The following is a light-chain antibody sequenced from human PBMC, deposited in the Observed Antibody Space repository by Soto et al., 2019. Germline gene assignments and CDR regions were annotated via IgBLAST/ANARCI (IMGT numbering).Light chain of an antibody. J-gene: IGKJ2*01. CDR2: DAS. CDR3: QQYNKYPPYT. V-gene: IGKV1-5*01. Sequence: DIQMTQSPSTLSASVGDRVTITCRASQTIYTWLAWYQQKPGKAPKVLIYDASNLETGVPSRYSGSGSRTDFSLTISSLQPDDFATYYGQQYNKYPPYTFGQGTKVEIK. CDR1: QTIYTW.